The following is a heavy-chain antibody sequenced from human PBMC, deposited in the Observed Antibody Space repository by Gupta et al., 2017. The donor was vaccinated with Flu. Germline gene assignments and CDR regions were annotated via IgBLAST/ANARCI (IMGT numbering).Heavy chain of an antibody. CDR3: ARESSIAARGFDY. Sequence: QWQLVQSGAEVTKPEASVKVSCTASGYTFTGYYMHWVRQAPGQGLEWMGWINPNSGGTNYAQKFQGWVTMTRDTSISTAYMELSRLRSDDTAVYYCARESSIAARGFDYWGQGTLVTVSS. CDR1: GYTFTGYY. CDR2: INPNSGGT. V-gene: IGHV1-2*04. J-gene: IGHJ4*02. D-gene: IGHD6-6*01.